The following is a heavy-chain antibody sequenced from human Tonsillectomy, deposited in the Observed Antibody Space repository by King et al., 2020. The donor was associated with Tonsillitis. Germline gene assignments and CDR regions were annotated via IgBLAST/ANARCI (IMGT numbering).Heavy chain of an antibody. CDR2: ISGSGGGT. CDR3: AKVPTAGSYYYYGMDV. CDR1: GFTFSSYV. Sequence: VQLVESGGGLVQPGGSLRVSCAASGFTFSSYVMNWVRQAPGKGLEWVSGISGSGGGTYYADSVKGRFTISRDNSKNTLFLQMNSLRPEDTAVYYCAKVPTAGSYYYYGMDVWGQGTTVTVSS. J-gene: IGHJ6*02. V-gene: IGHV3-23*04. D-gene: IGHD1-26*01.